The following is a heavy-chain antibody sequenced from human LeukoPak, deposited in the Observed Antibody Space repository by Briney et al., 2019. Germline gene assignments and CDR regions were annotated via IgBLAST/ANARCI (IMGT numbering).Heavy chain of an antibody. Sequence: ASVKVSCKASGYTFTSYDINWVRQATGQGLECMGWMNPNSGNTGYAQKFQGRVTMTRNTSISTAYMELSSLRSEDTAVYYCAREVDYDFWSGYFRAGSRKDDAFDIWGQGTMVTVSS. CDR1: GYTFTSYD. J-gene: IGHJ3*02. D-gene: IGHD3-3*01. V-gene: IGHV1-8*01. CDR2: MNPNSGNT. CDR3: AREVDYDFWSGYFRAGSRKDDAFDI.